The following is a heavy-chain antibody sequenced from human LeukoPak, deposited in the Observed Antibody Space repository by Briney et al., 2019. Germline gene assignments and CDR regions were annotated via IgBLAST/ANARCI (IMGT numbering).Heavy chain of an antibody. J-gene: IGHJ4*02. Sequence: GGSLRLSCAASGLTFDDYAMHWVRQAPGKGLEWVSSISSSSSYIYYADSVKGRFTISRDSAKNSLYLQMNSLRAEDTAVYYCAIAEDGYNFAFDYWGQGTLVTVSS. CDR1: GLTFDDYA. V-gene: IGHV3-21*01. CDR2: ISSSSSYI. CDR3: AIAEDGYNFAFDY. D-gene: IGHD5-24*01.